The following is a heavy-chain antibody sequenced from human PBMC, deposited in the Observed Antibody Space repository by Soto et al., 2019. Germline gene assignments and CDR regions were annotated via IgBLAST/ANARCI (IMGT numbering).Heavy chain of an antibody. CDR3: AKDPRGPSKSVWYGMDV. V-gene: IGHV3-30*18. CDR1: GFTFNSYG. J-gene: IGHJ6*02. Sequence: QVQLVESGGGVVQPGRSLRLSCAASGFTFNSYGMQWVRQAPGKGLEWVAVISYDGYNKYYADSVKGRFTISRDNSKNTLYLQVHSLRAEDTAEYYCAKDPRGPSKSVWYGMDVWGQGTTVTVSS. CDR2: ISYDGYNK. D-gene: IGHD2-15*01.